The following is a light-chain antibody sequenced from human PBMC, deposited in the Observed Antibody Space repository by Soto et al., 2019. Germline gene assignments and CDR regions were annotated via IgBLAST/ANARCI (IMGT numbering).Light chain of an antibody. CDR1: QGISSA. Sequence: AIQLTQSPSSLSASVGDRVTITCRASQGISSALAWYQQKPGKAPKLLIYDASSLQSGGPSRFSGSGSGTDFTITISSLQPEDFATYYCQHFNNYLRTFGQGTRVEIK. CDR3: QHFNNYLRT. J-gene: IGKJ1*01. V-gene: IGKV1D-13*01. CDR2: DAS.